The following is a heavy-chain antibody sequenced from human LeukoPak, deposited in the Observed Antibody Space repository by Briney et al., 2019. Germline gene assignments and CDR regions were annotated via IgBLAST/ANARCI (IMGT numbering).Heavy chain of an antibody. D-gene: IGHD2/OR15-2a*01. J-gene: IGHJ5*02. CDR3: ARDIDTTSHYGWFDP. Sequence: GRSLRLSCVASGFSFSDFGIHWVRQAPGKGLEWVAVMWYDGRRTYYVDSVKGRFTISRDNSKNTLYLQMSSLRAEDTAVYYCARDIDTTSHYGWFDPWGQGTLVTVSS. CDR2: MWYDGRRT. CDR1: GFSFSDFG. V-gene: IGHV3-33*01.